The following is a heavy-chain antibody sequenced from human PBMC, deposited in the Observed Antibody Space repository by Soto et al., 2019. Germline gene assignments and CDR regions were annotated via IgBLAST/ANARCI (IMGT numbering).Heavy chain of an antibody. CDR1: GFTFTSYA. D-gene: IGHD2-2*01. CDR2: ISGSGGST. J-gene: IGHJ4*02. Sequence: GGSLRLSCAASGFTFTSYAMSWVRQAPGKGLEWASGISGSGGSTHYADSVKGRFTISRDSSKSTLYLQMNSLRAEDTAVYYCAKDRYCSSTSCYAGFDYWGQGTLVTVSS. CDR3: AKDRYCSSTSCYAGFDY. V-gene: IGHV3-23*01.